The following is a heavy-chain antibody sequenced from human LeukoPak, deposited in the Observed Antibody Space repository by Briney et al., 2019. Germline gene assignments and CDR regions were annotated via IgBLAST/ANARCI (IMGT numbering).Heavy chain of an antibody. CDR2: IRSDGSTK. Sequence: GGSLRLSCAASGFIFSSYGMHWVRQAPGKGLEWVAFIRSDGSTKFYAGSVNGRFTISRDNSKNTLYLQINSLRGEDTAVYYCAKDEVTSTSQQQLAWYLDYWGQGTLVTVSS. CDR3: AKDEVTSTSQQQLAWYLDY. D-gene: IGHD6-13*01. J-gene: IGHJ4*02. CDR1: GFIFSSYG. V-gene: IGHV3-30*02.